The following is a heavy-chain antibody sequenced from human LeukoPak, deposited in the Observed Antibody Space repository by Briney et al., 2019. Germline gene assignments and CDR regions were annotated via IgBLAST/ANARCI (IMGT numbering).Heavy chain of an antibody. CDR2: ISSGGSYI. Sequence: PGGSLRLSCTASGFTLSSYSMTWARQAPGKGLEWVSSISSGGSYIYYVDSVKGRFTTSRDNARNSLYLQMNSLRAEDTAVYYCARDPTVAEAWWGQGTQVTVSS. V-gene: IGHV3-21*01. CDR1: GFTLSSYS. J-gene: IGHJ4*02. CDR3: ARDPTVAEAW. D-gene: IGHD6-13*01.